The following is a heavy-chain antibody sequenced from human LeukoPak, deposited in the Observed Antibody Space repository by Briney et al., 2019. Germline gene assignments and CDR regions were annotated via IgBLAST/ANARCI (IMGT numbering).Heavy chain of an antibody. CDR3: AKARNSSWYGDAFDI. J-gene: IGHJ3*02. CDR2: IRYDGSNK. Sequence: PGGSLRLSCAASGFTFSSYGMHWVRQAPGKGLEWVAFIRYDGSNKYYADSVKGRFTISRDNSKDTLYLQMNSLRAEVTAVYYGAKARNSSWYGDAFDIWGQGTMVTVSS. CDR1: GFTFSSYG. D-gene: IGHD6-13*01. V-gene: IGHV3-30*02.